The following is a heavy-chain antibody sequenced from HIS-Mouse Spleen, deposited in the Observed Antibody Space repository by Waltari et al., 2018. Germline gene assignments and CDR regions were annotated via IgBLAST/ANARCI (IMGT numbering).Heavy chain of an antibody. D-gene: IGHD3-10*01. CDR1: GFTFCDYY. CDR3: ASQGEMAVNFDY. CDR2: ISSSGSTI. J-gene: IGHJ4*02. Sequence: QVQLVESGGGLVKPGGSLRLSCSASGFTFCDYYMCWIRQAPGKGLEWVSYISSSGSTIYYADSVKGRFTISRDNAKNSLYLQMNSLRAEDTAVYYCASQGEMAVNFDYWGQGTLVTVSS. V-gene: IGHV3-11*01.